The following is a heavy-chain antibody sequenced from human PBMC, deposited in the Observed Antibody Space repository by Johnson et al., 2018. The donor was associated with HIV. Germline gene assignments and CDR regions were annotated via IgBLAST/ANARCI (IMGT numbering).Heavy chain of an antibody. V-gene: IGHV3-23*04. J-gene: IGHJ3*02. CDR3: AVGGEGYYSGAFDI. CDR2: VSGSSA. Sequence: VQLVESGGGLVQPGGSLRLSCAASGFTFSSYAMSWVRQAPGKGLEWVSIVSGSSAYYADSVKGRFTISRDDSKNTLYLQMNSLRAEDTAVYYCAVGGEGYYSGAFDIWGQGTMVTVSS. D-gene: IGHD3-22*01. CDR1: GFTFSSYA.